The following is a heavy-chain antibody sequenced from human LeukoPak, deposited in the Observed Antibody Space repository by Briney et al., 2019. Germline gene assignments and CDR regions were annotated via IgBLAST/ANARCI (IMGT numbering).Heavy chain of an antibody. CDR3: AEIAAAGTLFDY. CDR2: INHSGTT. Sequence: SETLSLTCTVYGGSFSAYYWSWIRQPPGKGLEWIGEINHSGTTKYNPSLESRVTISVDTSKNQFSLKLSSVTAADTAVYYCAEIAAAGTLFDYWGQGTLVTVSS. D-gene: IGHD6-13*01. V-gene: IGHV4-34*01. CDR1: GGSFSAYY. J-gene: IGHJ4*02.